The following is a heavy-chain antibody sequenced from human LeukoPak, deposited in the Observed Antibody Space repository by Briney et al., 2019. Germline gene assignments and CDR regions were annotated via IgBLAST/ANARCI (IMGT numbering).Heavy chain of an antibody. CDR1: GFTFSSYA. J-gene: IGHJ4*02. D-gene: IGHD6-19*01. Sequence: TGGSLRLSCAASGFTFSSYAMHWVRQAPGKGLEWVAVISYDGSNKYYADSVKGRFTISRDNSKNTLYLQMNSLRAEDTAVYYCARRDGAVALYWGQGTLVTVSS. CDR3: ARRDGAVALY. V-gene: IGHV3-30-3*01. CDR2: ISYDGSNK.